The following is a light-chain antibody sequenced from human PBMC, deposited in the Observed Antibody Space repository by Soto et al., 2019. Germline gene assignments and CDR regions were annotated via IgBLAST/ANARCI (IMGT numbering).Light chain of an antibody. CDR1: TSTIGSKT. CDR2: TTN. V-gene: IGLV1-44*01. J-gene: IGLJ2*01. CDR3: AAWNDSLNGVV. Sequence: QSVLTQPPSASGTPGQRVTISCSGSTSTIGSKTLNWYQQLPGSAPKLLIYTTNQRPSGVPDQFSGSKSGTSASLAISGLQSEDEAHYYCAAWNDSLNGVVFGGGTKLTVL.